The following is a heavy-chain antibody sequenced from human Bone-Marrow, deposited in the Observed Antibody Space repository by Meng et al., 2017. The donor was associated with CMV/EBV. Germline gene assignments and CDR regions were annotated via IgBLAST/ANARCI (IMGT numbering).Heavy chain of an antibody. CDR2: IYYSGRT. J-gene: IGHJ4*02. V-gene: IGHV4-59*01. CDR1: NGSISSYY. CDR3: AREGRGYSAYDPLEY. D-gene: IGHD5-12*01. Sequence: GSLRLSCTVSNGSISSYYWSWIRQHPGKRLEWIGFIYYSGRTNYNPSVKSRVTMSVDTSKNQFTLKLNSVTAADTAVYYCAREGRGYSAYDPLEYWGQGTLVTVSS.